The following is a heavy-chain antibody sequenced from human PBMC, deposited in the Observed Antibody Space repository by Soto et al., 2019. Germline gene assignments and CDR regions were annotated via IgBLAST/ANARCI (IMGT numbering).Heavy chain of an antibody. J-gene: IGHJ4*02. D-gene: IGHD1-7*01. CDR2: IKRDESEK. CDR1: GFIFSNYW. CDR3: AKGGTTYDY. Sequence: EVQLVESGGGLVQPGGSLRLSCVGTGFIFSNYWMTWVRQAPGKGLEWVATIKRDESEKYYVDSVKGRFTISRDNAQNSLFLQINSLRAEDTALYYCAKGGTTYDYWGQGTQVTVSS. V-gene: IGHV3-7*05.